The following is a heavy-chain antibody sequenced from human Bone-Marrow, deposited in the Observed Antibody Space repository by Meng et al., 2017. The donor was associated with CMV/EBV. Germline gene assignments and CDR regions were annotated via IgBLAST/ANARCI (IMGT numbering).Heavy chain of an antibody. J-gene: IGHJ4*02. V-gene: IGHV1-2*02. Sequence: ASVKVSCKASGYTFTGYYMHWVRQAPGQGLEWMGWINPNSGGTNYAQQFQGRVTLTRDTSINTGYMELTRLTSDDTAVYYCARDNNWGPDYWGQGTRVTVSS. D-gene: IGHD7-27*01. CDR1: GYTFTGYY. CDR3: ARDNNWGPDY. CDR2: INPNSGGT.